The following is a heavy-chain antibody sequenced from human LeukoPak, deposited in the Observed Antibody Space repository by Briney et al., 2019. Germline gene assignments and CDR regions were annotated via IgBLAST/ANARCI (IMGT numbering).Heavy chain of an antibody. CDR1: GFTFSSYS. Sequence: PGGSLRLSCAASGFTFSSYSMNWVRQAPGKGLEWVSSISSSSSYIYYADSVKGRFTISRDNAKNSLYLQMNSLRAEDTAVYYCARDPTVTFLSPNYFDYWGQGTLVTVSS. V-gene: IGHV3-21*01. CDR2: ISSSSSYI. D-gene: IGHD4-17*01. CDR3: ARDPTVTFLSPNYFDY. J-gene: IGHJ4*02.